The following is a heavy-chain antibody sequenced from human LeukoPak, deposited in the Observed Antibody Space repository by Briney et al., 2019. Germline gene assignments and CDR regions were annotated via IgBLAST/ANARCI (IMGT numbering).Heavy chain of an antibody. CDR3: ARIYYYFDY. J-gene: IGHJ4*02. CDR2: IKQDGREK. Sequence: GGSLRLSCAASGFTFSRYWMSWVRQAPGKGLEWVANIKQDGREKYYVDSVKGRFTISRDNAKNSLYLQMNSLRVEDTAVYYCARIYYYFDYWGQGALVTVSS. D-gene: IGHD3-10*01. V-gene: IGHV3-7*03. CDR1: GFTFSRYW.